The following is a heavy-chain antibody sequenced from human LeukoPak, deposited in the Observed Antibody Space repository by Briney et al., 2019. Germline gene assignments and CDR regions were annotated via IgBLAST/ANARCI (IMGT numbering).Heavy chain of an antibody. Sequence: GGSLRLSCAASGFTFDDYTMHWVRQAPGKGLEWVSLISWDGGSTYYADSVKGRFTISRDNSKNTLYLQMNSLRAEDTAVYYCAKGDSGWYANFDYWGQGTLVTVSS. D-gene: IGHD6-19*01. V-gene: IGHV3-43*01. CDR2: ISWDGGST. CDR3: AKGDSGWYANFDY. J-gene: IGHJ4*02. CDR1: GFTFDDYT.